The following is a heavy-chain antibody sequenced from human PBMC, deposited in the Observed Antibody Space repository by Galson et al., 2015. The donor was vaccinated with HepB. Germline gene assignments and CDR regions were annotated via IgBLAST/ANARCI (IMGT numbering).Heavy chain of an antibody. CDR3: ARDQLVGATTSFDI. Sequence: SVKVSCKASGYTFTGYYMHWVRQAPGQGLEWMGWINPNSGGTNYAQKFQGRVTMTRDTSISTAYMELSRLRSDDTAVYYCARDQLVGATTSFDIWGQGTMVTVSS. D-gene: IGHD1-26*01. CDR2: INPNSGGT. J-gene: IGHJ3*02. V-gene: IGHV1-2*02. CDR1: GYTFTGYY.